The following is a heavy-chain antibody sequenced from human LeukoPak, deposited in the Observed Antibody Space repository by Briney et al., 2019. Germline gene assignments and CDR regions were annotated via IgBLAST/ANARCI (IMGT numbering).Heavy chain of an antibody. CDR2: ISYDGSNK. D-gene: IGHD3-10*01. Sequence: GRSLRLSCAASGFTFSSYGMHWVRQAPGKGLEWVAVISYDGSNKFYADSVKGRFTISRDNSKNTLYLQMNSLRAEDTAVYYCARTYYFGSGSHYFDYWGQGTLSPSPQ. CDR3: ARTYYFGSGSHYFDY. CDR1: GFTFSSYG. V-gene: IGHV3-30*03. J-gene: IGHJ4*02.